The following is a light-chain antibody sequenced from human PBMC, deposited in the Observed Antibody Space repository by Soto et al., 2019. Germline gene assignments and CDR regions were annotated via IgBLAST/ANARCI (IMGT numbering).Light chain of an antibody. CDR1: SSDVGGYNY. CDR2: DVS. J-gene: IGLJ1*01. V-gene: IGLV2-8*01. CDR3: SSYAGTQVV. Sequence: QSVLTQPPSASGSPGQSVAISCTGTSSDVGGYNYVSWYQQHPGKAPKLMIYDVSERPSGVPDRFSGSKSGNTASLTVSGLQAEDEADYFCSSYAGTQVVFGTGTKVTVL.